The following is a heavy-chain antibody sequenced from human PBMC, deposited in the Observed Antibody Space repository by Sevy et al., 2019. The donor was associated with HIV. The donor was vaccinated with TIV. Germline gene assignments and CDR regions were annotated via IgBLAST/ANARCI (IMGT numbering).Heavy chain of an antibody. CDR2: IIPIFGTA. CDR1: GGTFSSYA. Sequence: ASVKVSCKASGGTFSSYAISCVRQAPGQGLEWMGRIIPIFGTANYAQKFQGRVTITADESTSTAYMELSSLRSEDTAVYYCARGGVNYYGSGSYYRDAFDIWGQGTMVTVSS. V-gene: IGHV1-69*13. J-gene: IGHJ3*02. D-gene: IGHD3-10*01. CDR3: ARGGVNYYGSGSYYRDAFDI.